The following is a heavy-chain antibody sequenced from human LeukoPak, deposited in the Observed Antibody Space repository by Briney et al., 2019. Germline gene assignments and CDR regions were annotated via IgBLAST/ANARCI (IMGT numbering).Heavy chain of an antibody. D-gene: IGHD3-3*01. CDR1: GGSINNFY. J-gene: IGHJ5*02. Sequence: SETLSLTCTVSGGSINNFYWSWIRQPPGKGLEWIGYIYYSGSTNYNPSLKSRVTISVDTSKNQFSLKLSSVTAADTAVYYCARETTIFGVVAGFDPWGQGTLVTVSS. V-gene: IGHV4-59*01. CDR3: ARETTIFGVVAGFDP. CDR2: IYYSGST.